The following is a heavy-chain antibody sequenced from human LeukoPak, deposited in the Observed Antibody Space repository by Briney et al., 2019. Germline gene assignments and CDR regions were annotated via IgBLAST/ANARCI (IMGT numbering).Heavy chain of an antibody. CDR3: ARDADGMDV. CDR1: GFTFSSYG. J-gene: IGHJ6*02. CDR2: IWYDGSNK. Sequence: PGGSLRLSCAASGFTFSSYGMHWVRQAPGKGLEWVAVIWYDGSNKYYADSVKGRFTISRDNAKNSLYLQMNSLRAEDTAVYYCARDADGMDVWGQGTTVTVSS. V-gene: IGHV3-33*01.